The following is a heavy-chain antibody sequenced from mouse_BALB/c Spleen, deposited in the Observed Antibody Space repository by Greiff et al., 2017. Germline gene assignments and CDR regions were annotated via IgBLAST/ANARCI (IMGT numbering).Heavy chain of an antibody. Sequence: VQLQQSGTVLARPGASVKMSCKASGYSFTSYWMHWVKQRPGQGLEWIGAIYPGNSDTSYNQKFKGKAKLTAVTSASTAYMELSSLTNEDSAVYYCTRRLRRGDWYFDVWGAGTTVTVSS. CDR1: GYSFTSYW. V-gene: IGHV1-5*01. CDR2: IYPGNSDT. D-gene: IGHD2-2*01. CDR3: TRRLRRGDWYFDV. J-gene: IGHJ1*01.